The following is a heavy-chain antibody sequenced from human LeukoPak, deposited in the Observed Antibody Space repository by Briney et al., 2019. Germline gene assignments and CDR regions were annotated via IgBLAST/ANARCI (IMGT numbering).Heavy chain of an antibody. CDR2: IWYDGSNK. V-gene: IGHV3-33*01. J-gene: IGHJ6*02. D-gene: IGHD2-2*01. Sequence: GGSLRLSCAASGFSFSSYGMHWVRQAPGKGLEWVAVIWYDGSNKYYADSVKGRFTISRDNSKNTLYLQMNSLRAEDTAVYYCARGCYRYCSSTSSNLYGMDVWGQGTTVTVSS. CDR1: GFSFSSYG. CDR3: ARGCYRYCSSTSSNLYGMDV.